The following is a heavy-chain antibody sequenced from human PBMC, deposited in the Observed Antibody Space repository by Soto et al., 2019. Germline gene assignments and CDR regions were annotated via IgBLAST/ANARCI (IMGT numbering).Heavy chain of an antibody. Sequence: PGGSMTLSCAASGFSFSDYYMGWIRQAPGKGLEWVSYIRSSGSTIYYADSVKGRFTISRDNAKNSLYLQMNSLRAEDTAVYYCARDGIPYYYDSSGYYLPYYFDYWGQGTLVTVSS. CDR2: IRSSGSTI. CDR3: ARDGIPYYYDSSGYYLPYYFDY. V-gene: IGHV3-11*01. D-gene: IGHD3-22*01. J-gene: IGHJ4*02. CDR1: GFSFSDYY.